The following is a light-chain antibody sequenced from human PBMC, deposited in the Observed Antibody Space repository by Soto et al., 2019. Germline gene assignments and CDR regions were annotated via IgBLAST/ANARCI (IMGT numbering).Light chain of an antibody. V-gene: IGLV1-44*01. CDR3: AAWDGRLDVYV. J-gene: IGLJ1*01. CDR1: SSNIGSNT. CDR2: STS. Sequence: QSFLTQPPSASGTPGQIVAISCSGSSSNIGSNTVTWYQQLPGTAPKLLIYSTSQRSSGVPGRFSGSKSGASASLSISGLQSEDEADYYCAAWDGRLDVYVFGTGTKVTVL.